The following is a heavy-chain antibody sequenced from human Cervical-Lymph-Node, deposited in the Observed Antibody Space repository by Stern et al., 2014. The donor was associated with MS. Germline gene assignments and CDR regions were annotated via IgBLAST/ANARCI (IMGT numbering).Heavy chain of an antibody. J-gene: IGHJ4*02. Sequence: QVQLVQSGAEVKKPGSSVKVSCKASGGTFSSYAISWVRQATGQGLEWMGGIIPIFGTANYAQKFQGRVTITADESTSTAYMELSSLRSEDTAVYYCARVTDPITFGGVIVIGGPLDYWGQGTLVTVSS. V-gene: IGHV1-69*01. CDR3: ARVTDPITFGGVIVIGGPLDY. CDR1: GGTFSSYA. D-gene: IGHD3-16*02. CDR2: IIPIFGTA.